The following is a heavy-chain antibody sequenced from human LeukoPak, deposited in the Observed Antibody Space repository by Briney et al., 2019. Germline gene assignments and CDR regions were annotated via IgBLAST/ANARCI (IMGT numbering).Heavy chain of an antibody. Sequence: PGGSLRLSCAASGFTFSSYAMHWVRQAPGKGLEWVAVISYDGSNKYYADSVKGRFTISRDNSKNTLYLQMNSLRAEDTAVYYCAREHCSGGSCYPHFDYWGQGTLVTVSS. D-gene: IGHD2-15*01. CDR3: AREHCSGGSCYPHFDY. CDR2: ISYDGSNK. J-gene: IGHJ4*02. CDR1: GFTFSSYA. V-gene: IGHV3-30*04.